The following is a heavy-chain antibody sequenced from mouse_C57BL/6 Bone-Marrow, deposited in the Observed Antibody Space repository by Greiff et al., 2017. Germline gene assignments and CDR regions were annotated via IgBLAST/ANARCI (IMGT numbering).Heavy chain of an antibody. Sequence: EVKVVESGGGLVKPGGSLKLSCAASGFTFSSYAMSWVRQTPEKRLEWVATISDGGSYAYYPDNVKGRFTISRDNAKNNLYLQMSHLKSEDTAMYYCARPRRRVYYDAMDYWGQGTSVTVSS. CDR3: ARPRRRVYYDAMDY. D-gene: IGHD3-3*01. V-gene: IGHV5-4*03. CDR2: ISDGGSYA. J-gene: IGHJ4*01. CDR1: GFTFSSYA.